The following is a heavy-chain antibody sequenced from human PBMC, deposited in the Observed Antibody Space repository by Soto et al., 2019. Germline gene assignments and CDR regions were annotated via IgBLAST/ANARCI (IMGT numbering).Heavy chain of an antibody. V-gene: IGHV4-59*01. CDR3: ASNRHAHNLFDL. Sequence: SETLSLTCTVSGGSISSYYWSWIRQPPGKGLEWIGYIYYSGSTNYNPSLKSRVTISVDTSKNQFSLKLSSVTAADTAVYYCASNRHAHNLFDLWGQGSLVIVSS. J-gene: IGHJ5*02. CDR1: GGSISSYY. CDR2: IYYSGST.